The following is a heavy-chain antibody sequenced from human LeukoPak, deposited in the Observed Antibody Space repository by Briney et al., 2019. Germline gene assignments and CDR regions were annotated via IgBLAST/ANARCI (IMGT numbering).Heavy chain of an antibody. CDR3: ARDLVAGVDY. V-gene: IGHV3-30*04. CDR2: ISYDGSNK. Sequence: GRSLRLSCAASGFTFSSYAMHWVRQAPGKGLEWVAVISYDGSNKYYADSVKGRFTISRDNSKNTLYLQMNSLRAEDTAVYYCARDLVAGVDYRGQGTLVTVSS. J-gene: IGHJ4*02. D-gene: IGHD2-8*02. CDR1: GFTFSSYA.